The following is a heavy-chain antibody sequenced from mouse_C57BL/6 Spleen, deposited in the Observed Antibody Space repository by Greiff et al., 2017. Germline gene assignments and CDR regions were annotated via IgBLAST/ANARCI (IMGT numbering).Heavy chain of an antibody. J-gene: IGHJ2*01. V-gene: IGHV14-4*01. D-gene: IGHD2-3*01. Sequence: EVQRVESGAELVRPGASVKLSCTASGFNIKDDYMHWVKQRPEQGLEWIGWIDPENGDTEYASKFQGKATITADTSSNTAYLQLSSLTSEDTAVYYCTRIYDGYSLGYWGQGTTLTVSS. CDR2: IDPENGDT. CDR3: TRIYDGYSLGY. CDR1: GFNIKDDY.